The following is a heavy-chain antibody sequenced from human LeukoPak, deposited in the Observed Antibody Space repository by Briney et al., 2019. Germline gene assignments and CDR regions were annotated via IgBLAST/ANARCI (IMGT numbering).Heavy chain of an antibody. Sequence: GSLRLSCAASGFTFSSYAMSWIRQPPGKGLEWIGEVNHSGSTSYNPSLKSRVTISVDTSKNQFSLKLTSVTAADTAVYYCARGPYCSSTSCYRGLRYWGQGTLVTVSS. CDR3: ARGPYCSSTSCYRGLRY. CDR2: VNHSGST. V-gene: IGHV4-34*01. D-gene: IGHD2-2*02. CDR1: GFTFSSYA. J-gene: IGHJ4*02.